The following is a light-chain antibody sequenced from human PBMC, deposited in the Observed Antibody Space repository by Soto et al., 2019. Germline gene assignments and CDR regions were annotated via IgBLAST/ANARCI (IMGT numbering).Light chain of an antibody. CDR1: SSIIGSNY. J-gene: IGLJ2*01. CDR2: RNN. CDR3: AAWDDSLSGPA. Sequence: QSVLTQPPSASRTPGQRVTISCSGSSSIIGSNYVYWYQQLPGTAPKLLIYRNNQRPSGVPDRFSGSKSGTSASLAISGLRSEDEAHYYCAAWDDSLSGPAFGGGTKLTVL. V-gene: IGLV1-47*01.